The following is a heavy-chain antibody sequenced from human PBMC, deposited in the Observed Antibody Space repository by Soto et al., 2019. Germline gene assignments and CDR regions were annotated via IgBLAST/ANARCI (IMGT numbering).Heavy chain of an antibody. CDR3: AREGSYGPESWFDP. V-gene: IGHV3-66*01. J-gene: IGHJ5*02. Sequence: EVQLVESGGGLVQPGGSLRLSCAASGFTVSSNYMSWVRQAPGKGLEWVSVIYSGGSTYYADSVQGRFTISRDNSKNTLYLQMNSLRAEDTAVYYCAREGSYGPESWFDPWGQGTLVTVSS. D-gene: IGHD5-18*01. CDR1: GFTVSSNY. CDR2: IYSGGST.